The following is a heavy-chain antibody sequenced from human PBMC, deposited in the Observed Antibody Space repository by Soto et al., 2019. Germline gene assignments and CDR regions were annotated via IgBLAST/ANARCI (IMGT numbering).Heavy chain of an antibody. Sequence: PSETLSLTCTVSGGSISSGDYYWSWIRQPPGKGLEWIGYIYYSGSTYYNPSLKSRVTISVDTSKNQFSLKLSSVTAADTSVYYWARGVFWAALPVMAVWGKGTTVPGSS. J-gene: IGHJ6*04. CDR2: IYYSGST. CDR1: GGSISSGDYY. CDR3: ARGVFWAALPVMAV. V-gene: IGHV4-30-4*01. D-gene: IGHD6-6*01.